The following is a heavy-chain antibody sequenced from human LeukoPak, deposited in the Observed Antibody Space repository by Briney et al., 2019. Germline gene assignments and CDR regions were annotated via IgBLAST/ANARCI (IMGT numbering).Heavy chain of an antibody. CDR3: ARDSEYSSSGWGTNFDY. CDR1: GDSISSGGYF. J-gene: IGHJ4*02. V-gene: IGHV4-61*02. CDR2: IYTSGST. D-gene: IGHD6-6*01. Sequence: SETLSLTCTVSGDSISSGGYFWTWIRQPAGKGLEWIGRIYTSGSTNYNPSLKSRVTMSVDTSKNQFSLKLSSVTAADTAVYYCARDSEYSSSGWGTNFDYWGQGTLVTVSS.